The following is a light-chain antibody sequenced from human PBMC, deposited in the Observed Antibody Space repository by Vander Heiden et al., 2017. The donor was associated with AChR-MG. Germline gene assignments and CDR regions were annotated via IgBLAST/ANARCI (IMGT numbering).Light chain of an antibody. Sequence: EIVMTQSQATLSVSPGEVATLSCRASQSVSSNLDWYQQKPGQAPRLLIYGASTRATGIPARFGGSGSGTEFTLTISNLQSEDFAIYYCQQYTNWPPLTFGGGTKVEIK. J-gene: IGKJ4*01. CDR1: QSVSSN. V-gene: IGKV3-15*01. CDR3: QQYTNWPPLT. CDR2: GAS.